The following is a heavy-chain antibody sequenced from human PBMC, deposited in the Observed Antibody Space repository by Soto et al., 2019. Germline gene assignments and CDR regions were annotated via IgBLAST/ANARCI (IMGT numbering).Heavy chain of an antibody. V-gene: IGHV4-61*01. CDR2: IYYSGTT. CDR1: GGSVSSGNDY. J-gene: IGHJ5*02. Sequence: QVQLQESGPGLVKPSETLSLTCTVSGGSVSSGNDYWSWIRQPPGKGLEWIGYIYYSGTTNYKPALQGSVTLSVDTAKKPLSPELCSVTGADTDVDYCARGEQFGWFDPWGQGTLVTVSS. D-gene: IGHD3-16*01. CDR3: ARGEQFGWFDP.